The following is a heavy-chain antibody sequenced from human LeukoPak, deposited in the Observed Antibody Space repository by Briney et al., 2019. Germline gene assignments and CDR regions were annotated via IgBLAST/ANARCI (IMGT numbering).Heavy chain of an antibody. CDR3: ARGEPDSYGGPVEDY. J-gene: IGHJ4*02. Sequence: SETLSLTCAVYGGPFSGYYWSWIRQSPGKGLEWIGYIYYSGSTNYNPSLKSRVTISVDTSKNQFSLKLSSVTAADTAVYYCARGEPDSYGGPVEDYWGQGTLVTVSS. D-gene: IGHD5-18*01. CDR2: IYYSGST. V-gene: IGHV4-59*01. CDR1: GGPFSGYY.